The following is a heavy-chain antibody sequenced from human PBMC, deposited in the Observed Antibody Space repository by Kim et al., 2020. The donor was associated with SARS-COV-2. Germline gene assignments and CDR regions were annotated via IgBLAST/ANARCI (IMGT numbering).Heavy chain of an antibody. Sequence: GGSLRLSCAASDFTVSNTYMSWVRQAPGKGLEWVSGLYSDGNTYYSDSMKGRFTISRDNSKNTLYLQMNSLRVEDTAIYYCARGGMTTVGFDFWGQGTLV. CDR1: DFTVSNTY. D-gene: IGHD4-17*01. J-gene: IGHJ4*02. CDR3: ARGGMTTVGFDF. V-gene: IGHV3-53*01. CDR2: LYSDGNT.